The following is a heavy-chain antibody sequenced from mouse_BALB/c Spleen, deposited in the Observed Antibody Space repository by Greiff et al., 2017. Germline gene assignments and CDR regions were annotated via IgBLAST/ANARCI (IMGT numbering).Heavy chain of an antibody. CDR3: ARSRIFYYYGSFDY. CDR1: GFPFSSFG. J-gene: IGHJ2*01. V-gene: IGHV5-17*02. Sequence: VKLVESGGGLVQPGGSRKLSCAASGFPFSSFGMHWVRQAPEKGLEWVAYISSGSSTIYYADTVKGRFTISRDNPKNTLFLQMTSLRSEDTAMYYCARSRIFYYYGSFDYWGQGTTLTVSS. CDR2: ISSGSSTI. D-gene: IGHD1-1*01.